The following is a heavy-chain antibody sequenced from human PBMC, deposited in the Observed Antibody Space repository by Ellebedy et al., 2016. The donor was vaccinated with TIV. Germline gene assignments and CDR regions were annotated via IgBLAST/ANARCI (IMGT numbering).Heavy chain of an antibody. CDR3: ARAPDWLLDS. CDR2: ITASGKT. J-gene: IGHJ4*02. CDR1: GYTLTSYG. D-gene: IGHD3-9*01. Sequence: ASVKVSCKASGYTLTSYGMHWVRQAPGQSLEWMGWITASGKTDYSPKFVGRLTISRDTSANTHYMELADLTHEDAALYYCARAPDWLLDSWGQGTQVTVSS. V-gene: IGHV1-3*01.